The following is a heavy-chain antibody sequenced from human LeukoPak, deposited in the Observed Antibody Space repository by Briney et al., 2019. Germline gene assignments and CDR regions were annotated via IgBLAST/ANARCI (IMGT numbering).Heavy chain of an antibody. V-gene: IGHV1-2*02. CDR3: AAGTALLWFGDV. CDR1: GYTFTDYY. CDR2: INPNSGGT. Sequence: GASVKVSCKASGYTFTDYYMHWVRQAPGQGLEWMGWINPNSGGTNSAQKFQGRVTMTRDTSISTAYMELISLRSEDTAVYYCAAGTALLWFGDVWGKGTTVTISS. J-gene: IGHJ6*04. D-gene: IGHD3-10*01.